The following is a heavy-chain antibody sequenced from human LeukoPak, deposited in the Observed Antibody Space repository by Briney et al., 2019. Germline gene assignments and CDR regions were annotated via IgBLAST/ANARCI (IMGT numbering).Heavy chain of an antibody. D-gene: IGHD2-21*01. Sequence: SVKVSCKASGGTFSGYAISWLRQAPGRGLEWMGGIIPIFGTANYAQKFQGRVTITADESTSTAYMELSSLRSEDTAVYYCAREVAPMWAFDIWGQGTMVTVSS. CDR1: GGTFSGYA. J-gene: IGHJ3*02. V-gene: IGHV1-69*13. CDR2: IIPIFGTA. CDR3: AREVAPMWAFDI.